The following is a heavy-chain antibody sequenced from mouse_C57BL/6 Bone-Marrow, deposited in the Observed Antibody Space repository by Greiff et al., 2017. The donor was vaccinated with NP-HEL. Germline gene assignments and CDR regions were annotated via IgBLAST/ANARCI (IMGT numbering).Heavy chain of an antibody. Sequence: QVQLQQSGAELARPGASVKLSCKASGYTFTSSGISWVTQRTGQGLEWIGEIYPRSGNTYYNEKFKGKATLTADKSSSTAYRELSSLTSEDSAVYFCARWGSSYNFDVWGTGTTVTVSS. J-gene: IGHJ1*03. V-gene: IGHV1-81*01. CDR2: IYPRSGNT. CDR3: ARWGSSYNFDV. D-gene: IGHD1-1*01. CDR1: GYTFTSSG.